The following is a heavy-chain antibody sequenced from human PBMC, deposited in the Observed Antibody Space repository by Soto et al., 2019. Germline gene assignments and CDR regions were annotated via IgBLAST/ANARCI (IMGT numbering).Heavy chain of an antibody. V-gene: IGHV4-31*03. CDR1: GGSMISEGYY. J-gene: IGHJ4*02. CDR2: IYYSGLT. D-gene: IGHD3-9*01. Sequence: SETLSLTCIVSGGSMISEGYYWRWIRQHPGKGLVWIGYIYYSGLTDYNPSLKSRLTISVDKSKNEFYLKMRSVTAADTAEYYCGYRRGVTGYPGDCGQGTLVTVSS. CDR3: GYRRGVTGYPGD.